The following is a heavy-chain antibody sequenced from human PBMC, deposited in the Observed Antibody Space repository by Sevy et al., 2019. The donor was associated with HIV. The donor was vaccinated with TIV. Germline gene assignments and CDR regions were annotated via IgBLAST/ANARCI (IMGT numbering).Heavy chain of an antibody. CDR1: GDSISSYY. Sequence: SKTLSLTCTVSGDSISSYYWSWIRQSPGKGLQWIGYLFYSGMTNYNPSLKSRVTISVDTSKNQFSLKVSSVTAADTAVYYCARGRPDYYYGMDVWGQGTTVTVSS. CDR2: LFYSGMT. V-gene: IGHV4-59*01. J-gene: IGHJ6*02. D-gene: IGHD6-6*01. CDR3: ARGRPDYYYGMDV.